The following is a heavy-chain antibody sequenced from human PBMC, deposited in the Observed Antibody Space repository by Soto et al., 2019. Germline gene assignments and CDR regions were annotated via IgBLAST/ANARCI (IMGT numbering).Heavy chain of an antibody. CDR1: GFVFDDYA. CDR2: ISWNSGKI. Sequence: SLRLSCAASGFVFDDYAMYWVRQTPGKGLEWVSGISWNSGKIGYADSVKGRFIISRDNAKTSLYLQMNSLRAEDTAFYYCAKSYSSGCNGDAFEAWGHGTLVTVSS. D-gene: IGHD2-15*01. J-gene: IGHJ3*01. V-gene: IGHV3-9*01. CDR3: AKSYSSGCNGDAFEA.